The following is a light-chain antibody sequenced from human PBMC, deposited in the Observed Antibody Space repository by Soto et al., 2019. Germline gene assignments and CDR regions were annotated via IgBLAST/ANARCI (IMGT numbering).Light chain of an antibody. CDR1: SSDVGGSNY. Sequence: QSVLTQPASVSGSPGQSVTISCTGTSSDVGGSNYVSWYQQHPGKAPILMIYDVSNRPSGVSSRFSGSKSGNTASLTISGLQAEDEAHYHCSSYTSISTVVFGGGTKLTVL. CDR3: SSYTSISTVV. CDR2: DVS. J-gene: IGLJ3*02. V-gene: IGLV2-14*03.